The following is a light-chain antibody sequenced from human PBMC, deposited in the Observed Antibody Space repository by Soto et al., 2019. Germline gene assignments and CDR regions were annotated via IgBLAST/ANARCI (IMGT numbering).Light chain of an antibody. CDR1: QSVSSN. J-gene: IGKJ1*01. CDR2: GAS. V-gene: IGKV3-15*01. Sequence: EIVMTQSPATLSVPPGERATLSCRASQSVSSNLAWYQQKPGQAPRLLIYGASTRATGIPARFSGSGSGTEFTLTISSLQSEDFVVYFCQQYNNWPPTWTFGQGTKVEIK. CDR3: QQYNNWPPTWT.